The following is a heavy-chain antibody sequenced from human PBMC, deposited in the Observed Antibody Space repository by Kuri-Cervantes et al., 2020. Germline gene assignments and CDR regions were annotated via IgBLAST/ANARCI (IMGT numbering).Heavy chain of an antibody. V-gene: IGHV1-18*01. D-gene: IGHD3-10*01. J-gene: IGHJ3*02. CDR1: GYTFTSYG. Sequence: ASVKVSCKASGYTFTSYGISWVRQAPGQGLEWMGWISAYNGNTNYAQKLQGRVTMTTDTSTSTAYMELRSLRSEDTAVYYCARAPMVQGVIITDDAFDIWGQGTMVTVSS. CDR3: ARAPMVQGVIITDDAFDI. CDR2: ISAYNGNT.